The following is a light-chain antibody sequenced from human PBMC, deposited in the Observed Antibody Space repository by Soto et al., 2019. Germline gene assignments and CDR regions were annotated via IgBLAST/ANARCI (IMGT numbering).Light chain of an antibody. CDR2: AAS. CDR1: QSISSY. CDR3: QQSYSTPT. V-gene: IGKV1-39*01. Sequence: DIQMTQSPSSLSASVGDRVTITCRASQSISSYLNWYQQKPGKAPKLLIYAASSLQSGVPSRFGGSGSGTDFTLTISSLQPEDIATCYCQQSYSTPTFGQGTKLEI. J-gene: IGKJ2*01.